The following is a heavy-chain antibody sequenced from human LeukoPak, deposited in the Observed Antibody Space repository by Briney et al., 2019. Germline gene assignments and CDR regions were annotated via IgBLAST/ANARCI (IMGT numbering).Heavy chain of an antibody. V-gene: IGHV1-69*06. J-gene: IGHJ4*02. D-gene: IGHD3-10*02. CDR1: GGTFSSYA. Sequence: SVKVSCKASGGTFSSYAISWVRQAPGQGLEWMGGIIPIFGTANYAQKFQGRVTITADKSTSTAYMELSSLRSEDTAVYYCGTGMFREPLNDYWGPGTLVTVSS. CDR3: GTGMFREPLNDY. CDR2: IIPIFGTA.